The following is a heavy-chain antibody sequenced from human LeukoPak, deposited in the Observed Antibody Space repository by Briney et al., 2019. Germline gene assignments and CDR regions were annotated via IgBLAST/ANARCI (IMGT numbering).Heavy chain of an antibody. CDR3: ARGNSGWRYDSIDY. J-gene: IGHJ4*02. V-gene: IGHV1-69*04. CDR1: GGTFNNYA. D-gene: IGHD6-19*01. CDR2: IIPILGIA. Sequence: ASVTVSFKASGGTFNNYAISWVRQAPGQGREWMGRIIPILGIANYAQKFQGRVTITADKSTSTAYMELSSLRSEDTAVYYCARGNSGWRYDSIDYWGQGTLVTVSS.